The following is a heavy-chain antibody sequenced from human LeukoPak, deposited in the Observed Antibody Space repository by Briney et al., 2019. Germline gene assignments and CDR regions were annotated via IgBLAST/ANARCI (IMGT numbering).Heavy chain of an antibody. Sequence: PGGSLRLSCAASGFSFSSYWMSWVRQAPGKGLEWVANIKQDGSEKSYVDSVEGRFTISRDNAWNSLYLQMNSLRAEDTSVYYCARAGRGLRYFDWLTYDYWGQGTLVTVSS. V-gene: IGHV3-7*01. CDR1: GFSFSSYW. CDR3: ARAGRGLRYFDWLTYDY. CDR2: IKQDGSEK. J-gene: IGHJ4*02. D-gene: IGHD3-9*01.